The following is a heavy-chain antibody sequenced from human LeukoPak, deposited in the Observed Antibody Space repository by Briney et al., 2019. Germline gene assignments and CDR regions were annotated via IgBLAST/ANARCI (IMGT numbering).Heavy chain of an antibody. Sequence: SETLSLTCAVYGGSFSGYYWSWIRQPPGKGLEWIGEINHSGSTNYNPSLKSRVTISVDTSKNQFSLKLSSVTAAGTAVYYCAMVNIAAAGTLADYWGQGTLVTVSS. J-gene: IGHJ4*02. CDR3: AMVNIAAAGTLADY. CDR2: INHSGST. CDR1: GGSFSGYY. D-gene: IGHD6-13*01. V-gene: IGHV4-34*01.